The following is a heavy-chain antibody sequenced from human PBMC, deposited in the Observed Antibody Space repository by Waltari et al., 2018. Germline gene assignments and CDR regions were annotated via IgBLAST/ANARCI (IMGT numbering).Heavy chain of an antibody. J-gene: IGHJ6*02. CDR3: ARDRGVVAATSYGMDV. D-gene: IGHD2-15*01. Sequence: QLQLQESGPGLVKPSETLSLTCTVSGGSISSSSYYWGWIRQPPGKGLEGIGSIYYSGSTDYNPSLKSRVTISVDTSKNQFSLKLSSVTAADTAVYYCARDRGVVAATSYGMDVWGQGTTVTVSS. CDR1: GGSISSSSYY. CDR2: IYYSGST. V-gene: IGHV4-39*07.